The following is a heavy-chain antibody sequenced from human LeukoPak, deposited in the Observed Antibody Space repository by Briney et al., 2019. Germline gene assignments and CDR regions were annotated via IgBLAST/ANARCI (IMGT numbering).Heavy chain of an antibody. CDR1: GFTFSTYA. J-gene: IGHJ4*02. D-gene: IGHD1/OR15-1a*01. CDR2: ISDTGGNT. Sequence: PGGSLRLSCAASGFTFSTYAMSWVHQTPARGLEWVSAISDTGGNTFYADSVKGRFTISRDNSKNTLYLQMNSLRAEDTAIYYCAKGRTNDYWGQGTLVTVSS. V-gene: IGHV3-23*01. CDR3: AKGRTNDY.